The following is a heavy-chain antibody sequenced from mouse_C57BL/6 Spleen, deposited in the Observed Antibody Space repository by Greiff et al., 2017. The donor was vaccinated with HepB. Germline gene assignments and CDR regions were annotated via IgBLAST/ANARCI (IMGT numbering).Heavy chain of an antibody. CDR2: IDPSDSET. V-gene: IGHV1-52*01. CDR1: GYTFTSYW. J-gene: IGHJ3*01. Sequence: QVQLQQPGAELVRPGSSVKLSCKASGYTFTSYWMHWVKQRPIQGLEWIGNIDPSDSETHYNQKFKDKATLTVDKSSSTAYMQLSSLTSEDSAVYYCARSGRGFGDRLFAYWGQGTLVTVSA. CDR3: ARSGRGFGDRLFAY. D-gene: IGHD2-13*01.